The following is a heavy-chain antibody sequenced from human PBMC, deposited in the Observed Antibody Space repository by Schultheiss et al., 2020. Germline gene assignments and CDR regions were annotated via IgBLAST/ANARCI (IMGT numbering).Heavy chain of an antibody. CDR3: ARGRYCGSTTCFFDY. CDR1: GGSISSYY. J-gene: IGHJ4*02. D-gene: IGHD2-2*01. V-gene: IGHV4-31*01. CDR2: IYYSGST. Sequence: SETLSLTCTVSGGSISSYYWSWIRQHPGKGLEWIGYIYYSGSTYYNPSLKSLVTISVDTSKNQFSLKLSSVTAADTAVYYCARGRYCGSTTCFFDYWGQGTLVTVSS.